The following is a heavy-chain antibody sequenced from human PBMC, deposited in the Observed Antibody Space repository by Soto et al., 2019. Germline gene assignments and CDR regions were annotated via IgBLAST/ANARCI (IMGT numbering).Heavy chain of an antibody. V-gene: IGHV1-69*02. CDR3: AANYGSGYRAFDY. D-gene: IGHD3-10*01. Sequence: QVQLVQSGAEAKKPGSSVKVSCKASGDTFSFYTINWVRQAPGLGLEWMGRVNPIVSMSNYAQKFQGRVTITADKSTNTAYMQLSSLRSEDTAIYYCAANYGSGYRAFDYWGQGALVTVSS. CDR2: VNPIVSMS. CDR1: GDTFSFYT. J-gene: IGHJ4*02.